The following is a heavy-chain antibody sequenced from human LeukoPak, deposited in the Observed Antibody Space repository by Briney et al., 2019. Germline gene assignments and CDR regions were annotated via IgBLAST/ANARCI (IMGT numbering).Heavy chain of an antibody. J-gene: IGHJ6*03. D-gene: IGHD1-14*01. V-gene: IGHV3-48*01. CDR3: ARERTGYYMAV. CDR1: GFTFSSYS. CDR2: ISSSSSTI. Sequence: GGSLRLSCAASGFTFSSYSMNWVRQAPGKGLEWVSYISSSSSTIYYADSVKGRFTISRDNAKNSLYLQMNSLRGEDTAIYYCARERTGYYMAVWGKGTTVTISS.